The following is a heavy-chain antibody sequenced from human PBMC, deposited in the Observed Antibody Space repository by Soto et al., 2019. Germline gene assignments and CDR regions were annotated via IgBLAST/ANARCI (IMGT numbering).Heavy chain of an antibody. CDR3: ARLPDSTSWGYYMDV. V-gene: IGHV4-39*01. J-gene: IGHJ6*03. CDR2: IYYSGST. CDR1: GGSISSSSYY. Sequence: SETLSLTCTVSGGSISSSSYYWGWIRQPPGKGLEWIGSIYYSGSTYYNPSLKSRVTISVDTSKNQFSLKLSSVTAADTAVYYCARLPDSTSWGYYMDVWGKGTTVTVSS. D-gene: IGHD2-2*01.